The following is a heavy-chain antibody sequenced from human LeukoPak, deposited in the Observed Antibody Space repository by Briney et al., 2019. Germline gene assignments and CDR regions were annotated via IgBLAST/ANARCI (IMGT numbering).Heavy chain of an antibody. J-gene: IGHJ3*02. Sequence: PSETLSLTCAVYDESFSGYYCSWIRQPPRKGLEWIGEIDHSGSTNYNLSLQSRVTISVDTSKNQFSLKVSSVSAADTAVYYCARGNRPYGEHEAFDIWGHGTTVTVSP. D-gene: IGHD3-10*01. V-gene: IGHV4-34*01. CDR1: DESFSGYY. CDR3: ARGNRPYGEHEAFDI. CDR2: IDHSGST.